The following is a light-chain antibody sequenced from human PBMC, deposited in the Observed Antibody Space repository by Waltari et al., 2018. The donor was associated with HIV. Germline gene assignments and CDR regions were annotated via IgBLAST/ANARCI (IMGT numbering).Light chain of an antibody. CDR3: SSFADRDGFYVL. Sequence: QSALTQPPSASGSPGQSVTLSCTGSTSDIGRYDYVSWYQLHPGKAPKLVISEVTKRPSGVSDRFSGSKSANTAFLTVSGLQAEDEADYYCSSFADRDGFYVLFGGGTRLTVL. CDR1: TSDIGRYDY. CDR2: EVT. J-gene: IGLJ2*01. V-gene: IGLV2-8*01.